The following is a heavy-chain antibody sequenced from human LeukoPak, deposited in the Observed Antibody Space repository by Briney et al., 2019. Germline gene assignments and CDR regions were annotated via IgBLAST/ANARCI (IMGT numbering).Heavy chain of an antibody. CDR2: TYYRSKWHN. D-gene: IGHD3-10*01. CDR1: GDTVSINTAA. V-gene: IGHV6-1*01. Sequence: SQTLSLTSAISGDTVSINTAAWNWTRQSPSRGLEWLGRTYYRSKWHNNYAVSVKSRITINLTTSKNNSSLQLNPVTPEDTAVYYCARLSSGSSDGFDSWGQGTLVTVSS. CDR3: ARLSSGSSDGFDS. J-gene: IGHJ4*02.